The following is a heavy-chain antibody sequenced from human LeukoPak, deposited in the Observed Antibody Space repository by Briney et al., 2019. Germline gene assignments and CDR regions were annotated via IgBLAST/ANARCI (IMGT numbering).Heavy chain of an antibody. CDR2: ISSSSSYI. CDR3: ARDRDDYGDSDY. Sequence: GGSLRLSCAASGFSFSSYSMNWVRQAPGKGLEWVSSISSSSSYIYYADSVKGRFTISRDNAKNSLYLQMNSLRAEDTAVYYCARDRDDYGDSDYWGQGTLVTVSS. J-gene: IGHJ4*02. V-gene: IGHV3-21*01. CDR1: GFSFSSYS. D-gene: IGHD4-17*01.